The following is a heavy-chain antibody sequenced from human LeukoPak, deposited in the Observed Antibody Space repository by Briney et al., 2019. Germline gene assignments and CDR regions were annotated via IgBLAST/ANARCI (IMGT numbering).Heavy chain of an antibody. CDR1: GGSFSGYY. CDR2: INHSGST. V-gene: IGHV4-34*01. CDR3: ARGLYGSGLWGAFDI. D-gene: IGHD3-10*01. J-gene: IGHJ3*02. Sequence: SETLSLTCAVYGGSFSGYYWSWIRQPPGKGLEWIGEINHSGSTNYNPSLKSRVTISADTSKNQFSLKLSSVTAADTAVYYCARGLYGSGLWGAFDIWGQGTMVTVSS.